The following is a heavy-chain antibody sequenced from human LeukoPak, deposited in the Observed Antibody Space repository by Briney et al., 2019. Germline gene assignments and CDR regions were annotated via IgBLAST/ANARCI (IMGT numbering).Heavy chain of an antibody. D-gene: IGHD6-19*01. J-gene: IGHJ3*02. V-gene: IGHV3-23*01. CDR2: IGGSGDST. Sequence: GGSLRLSCAASGFTFSTYAVNWVRQAPGKGLEWVSTIGGSGDSTYYADSVKGRFTISRDNSKDTLYLQMNSLRSEDTAVYYCARDAPYSGGCCAFDIWGQGTMVTVSS. CDR3: ARDAPYSGGCCAFDI. CDR1: GFTFSTYA.